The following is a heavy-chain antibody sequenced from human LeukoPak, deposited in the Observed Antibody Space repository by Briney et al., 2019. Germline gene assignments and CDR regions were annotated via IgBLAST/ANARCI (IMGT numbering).Heavy chain of an antibody. D-gene: IGHD2-8*01. J-gene: IGHJ4*02. Sequence: PGGSLRLSCAASGFTFSNYWMIWVRQAPGKGLEWVASIHQHGNEKYFVDSVRGRFTISRDNAKNSLYLQMSSLRAEDTAVYYCATLNGPLFEYWGQGTLVTVSS. CDR2: IHQHGNEK. CDR1: GFTFSNYW. CDR3: ATLNGPLFEY. V-gene: IGHV3-7*01.